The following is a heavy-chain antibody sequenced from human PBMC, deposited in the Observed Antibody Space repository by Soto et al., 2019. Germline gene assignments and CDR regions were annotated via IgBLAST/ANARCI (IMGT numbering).Heavy chain of an antibody. D-gene: IGHD1-7*01. J-gene: IGHJ5*02. Sequence: LGESLKISCEASGYSFTTYWISWVRQMPGKGLEWMGAIDPRDSYTKYSPSFQGHVTISVDKYISTAYLQWNSLKASDTAIYYCAREKSDLELFNWLDPWGQGTLVTVSS. V-gene: IGHV5-10-1*01. CDR1: GYSFTTYW. CDR2: IDPRDSYT. CDR3: AREKSDLELFNWLDP.